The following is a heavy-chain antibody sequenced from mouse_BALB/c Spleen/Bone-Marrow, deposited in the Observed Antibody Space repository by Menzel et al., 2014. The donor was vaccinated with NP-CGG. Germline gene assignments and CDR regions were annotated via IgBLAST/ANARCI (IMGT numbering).Heavy chain of an antibody. CDR3: AMRLLTS. D-gene: IGHD2-3*01. CDR1: GYSIXSGYY. Sequence: EVQLQQSGPGLVKPSQSLSLTCSVTGYSIXSGYYWNWIRQFPGNKLEWMGYISYDGSNNYNSSLKNRISITRDTSKNQFFLKLNSVTTEDTATYYCAMRLLTSWGQGILVTVSA. CDR2: ISYDGSN. V-gene: IGHV3-6*02. J-gene: IGHJ3*01.